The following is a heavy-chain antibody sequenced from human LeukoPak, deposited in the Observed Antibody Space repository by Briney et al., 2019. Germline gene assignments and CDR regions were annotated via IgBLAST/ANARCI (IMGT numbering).Heavy chain of an antibody. CDR1: GASISSYY. CDR2: IFHSGST. Sequence: SETLSLTCTVSGASISSYYWSWIRQPPGKGLEWIGYIFHSGSTNYNPSLKSRVTMSVDTSKNRFSLKVTSVTAADTAVYYCVKDRGSGYARDYFDYWGQGTPVTVSS. V-gene: IGHV4-59*01. J-gene: IGHJ4*02. CDR3: VKDRGSGYARDYFDY. D-gene: IGHD5-12*01.